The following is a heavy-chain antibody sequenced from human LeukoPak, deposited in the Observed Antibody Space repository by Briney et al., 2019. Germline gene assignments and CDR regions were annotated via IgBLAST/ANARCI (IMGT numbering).Heavy chain of an antibody. V-gene: IGHV3-30*18. D-gene: IGHD3-22*01. CDR2: ISYDGKNK. Sequence: GGSLRLSCAASGFSFSNYGMHWVRQAPGKGLEWVGVISYDGKNKDYVASVRGRFTISRDNSKNTLFLQINSLRAEDTAVYYCAKDLLSENGRISMNMDVWGKGTTVTVSS. CDR3: AKDLLSENGRISMNMDV. J-gene: IGHJ6*03. CDR1: GFSFSNYG.